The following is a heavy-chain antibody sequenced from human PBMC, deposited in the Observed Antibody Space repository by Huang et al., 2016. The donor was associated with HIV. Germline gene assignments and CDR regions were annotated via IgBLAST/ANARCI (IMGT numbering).Heavy chain of an antibody. CDR2: ISAYNGVT. D-gene: IGHD2-2*01. J-gene: IGHJ3*02. V-gene: IGHV1-18*01. CDR1: GYTFTSYG. Sequence: QVQLVQSGVEVKKPGASVKVSCKASGYTFTSYGISWVRQAPGPGREWMGWISAYNGVTNYAQNVQGRVTITTATSTSTAYMELRRLRSDDTAVYYCARDSPLLGVVIVVVPTAPNAFDIWGQGTMVTVSS. CDR3: ARDSPLLGVVIVVVPTAPNAFDI.